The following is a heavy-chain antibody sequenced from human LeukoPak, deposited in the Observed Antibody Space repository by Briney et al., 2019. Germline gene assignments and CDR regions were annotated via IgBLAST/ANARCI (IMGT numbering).Heavy chain of an antibody. D-gene: IGHD1-26*01. J-gene: IGHJ4*02. Sequence: GGSLRLSCAASGFTFSSYWKSWVRQAPGKGLEWVANIKQDGSEKYYVDSVKGRFTISRDNAKNSLYLQMNSLRAEDTAVYYCARERYSGGSFDYWGQGTLVTVSS. CDR1: GFTFSSYW. V-gene: IGHV3-7*01. CDR2: IKQDGSEK. CDR3: ARERYSGGSFDY.